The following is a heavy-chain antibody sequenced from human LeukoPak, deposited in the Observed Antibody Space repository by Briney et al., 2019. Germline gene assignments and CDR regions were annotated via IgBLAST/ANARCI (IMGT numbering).Heavy chain of an antibody. CDR2: INLSGSA. Sequence: SETLSLTCAVYGGSFSVYYWNWIRQPPGKGLEWIGEINLSGSANYNPSLKSRVTISVDTSKNQFSLNLKSVTAADTAVYYCAREYYYDSSDKRFDYWGQGTLVTVSS. D-gene: IGHD3-22*01. V-gene: IGHV4-34*01. J-gene: IGHJ4*02. CDR3: AREYYYDSSDKRFDY. CDR1: GGSFSVYY.